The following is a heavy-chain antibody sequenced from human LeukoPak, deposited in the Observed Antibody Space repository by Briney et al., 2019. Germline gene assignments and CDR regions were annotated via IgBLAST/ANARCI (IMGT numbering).Heavy chain of an antibody. CDR3: ARGSSWFGELFGGTFDY. Sequence: SETLSLTCTVSGGSISSYYWSWIRQPPGKGLEWIGYIYYSGSTNYNPSLKSRVTISVDTSKNQFSLKLGSVTAADTAVYYCARGSSWFGELFGGTFDYWGQGTLVTVSS. CDR2: IYYSGST. V-gene: IGHV4-59*01. J-gene: IGHJ4*02. CDR1: GGSISSYY. D-gene: IGHD3-10*01.